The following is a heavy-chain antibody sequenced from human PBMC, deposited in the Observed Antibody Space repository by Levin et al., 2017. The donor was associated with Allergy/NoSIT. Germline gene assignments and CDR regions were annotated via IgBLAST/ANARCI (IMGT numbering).Heavy chain of an antibody. D-gene: IGHD3-16*02. CDR3: ARRGMITFGGVIVSGWFDP. J-gene: IGHJ5*02. CDR1: GGSISSSSYY. Sequence: SETLSLTCTVSGGSISSSSYYWGWIRQPPGKGLEWIGSIYYSGSTYYNPSLKSRVTISVDTSKNQFSLKLSSVTAADTAVYYCARRGMITFGGVIVSGWFDPWGQGTLVTVSS. CDR2: IYYSGST. V-gene: IGHV4-39*01.